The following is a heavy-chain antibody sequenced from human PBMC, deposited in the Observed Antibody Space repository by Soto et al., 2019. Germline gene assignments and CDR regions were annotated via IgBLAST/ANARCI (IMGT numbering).Heavy chain of an antibody. Sequence: ESLKISCKVSVYNFASQWIGWLRQKAVKGLEWMGIIYPSDSDTRYRPSFQGQVIISAERSMRAGYLQLSSLKASDTAMYHGARHFIAAAGPMAFDVWGEGTMVTV. CDR2: IYPSDSDT. CDR1: VYNFASQW. V-gene: IGHV5-51*01. J-gene: IGHJ3*01. D-gene: IGHD6-13*01. CDR3: ARHFIAAAGPMAFDV.